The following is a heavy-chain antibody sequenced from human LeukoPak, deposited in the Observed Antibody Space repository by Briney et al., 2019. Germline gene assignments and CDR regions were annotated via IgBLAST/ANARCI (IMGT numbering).Heavy chain of an antibody. V-gene: IGHV3-11*01. D-gene: IGHD3-10*01. CDR2: ISSSGSTI. Sequence: LSLTCAVYGGSFSGYYWSWIRQAPGKGLEWVSYISSSGSTIYYADSVKGRFTISRDNAKNSLYLQMNSLRAEDTAVYYCARDALRMVRGVINYWGQGTLATVSS. CDR1: GGSFSGYY. CDR3: ARDALRMVRGVINY. J-gene: IGHJ4*02.